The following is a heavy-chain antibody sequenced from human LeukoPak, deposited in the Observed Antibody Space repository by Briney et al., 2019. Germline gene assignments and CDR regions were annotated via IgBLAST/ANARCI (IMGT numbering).Heavy chain of an antibody. Sequence: ASVKVSCKASGGTFSSYAISWVRQAPRQGLEWMGGIIPIFGTANYAQKFQGRVTITADESTSTAYMELSSLRSEDTAVYYCATSYSSGWYFSDYFDYWGQGTLVTVSS. CDR1: GGTFSSYA. V-gene: IGHV1-69*13. CDR2: IIPIFGTA. CDR3: ATSYSSGWYFSDYFDY. J-gene: IGHJ4*02. D-gene: IGHD6-19*01.